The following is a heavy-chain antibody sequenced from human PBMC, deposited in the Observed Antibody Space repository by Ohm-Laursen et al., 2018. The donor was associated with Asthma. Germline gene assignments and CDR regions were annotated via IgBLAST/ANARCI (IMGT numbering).Heavy chain of an antibody. CDR1: GLAFSTYF. J-gene: IGHJ6*02. D-gene: IGHD5-12*01. CDR3: ARDAGLPLGHYHYGMDV. CDR2: ISATGGGT. V-gene: IGHV3-23*01. Sequence: SLRLSCAASGLAFSTYFMSWVRQAPGKGLEWVSTISATGGGTYYADSVKGRFIISRDSSTNTLSLQMNSLRAEDTAVYYCARDAGLPLGHYHYGMDVWGQGTTVTV.